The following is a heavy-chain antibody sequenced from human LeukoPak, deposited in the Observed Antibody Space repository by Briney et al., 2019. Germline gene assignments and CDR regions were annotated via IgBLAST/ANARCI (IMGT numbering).Heavy chain of an antibody. CDR1: GFTFSSYW. Sequence: GGSLRLSCAASGFTFSSYWMSWVRQAPGKGLEWVSLIYSGGTTYYADSVKGRFTISRDNSKNTLYLQMNSLRAEDTAVYYCARRAGGYSHPYDYWGQGILVTVSS. CDR3: ARRAGGYSHPYDY. D-gene: IGHD4-23*01. J-gene: IGHJ4*02. CDR2: IYSGGTT. V-gene: IGHV3-53*01.